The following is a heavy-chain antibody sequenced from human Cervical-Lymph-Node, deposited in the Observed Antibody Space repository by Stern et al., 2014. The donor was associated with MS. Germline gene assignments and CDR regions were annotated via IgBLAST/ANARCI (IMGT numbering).Heavy chain of an antibody. J-gene: IGHJ3*02. Sequence: QVQLGQSGAAVKKPRASVKVSCKPSGYTFTSYGIRSVRQAPGQGLEWMGWISAYNGNTNYAQKLQGRVAMTTDTSTSTACMELRSLRSDDTAVYYCARGLLGSENAFDIWGQGTMVTVSS. CDR1: GYTFTSYG. CDR3: ARGLLGSENAFDI. D-gene: IGHD2-15*01. V-gene: IGHV1-18*01. CDR2: ISAYNGNT.